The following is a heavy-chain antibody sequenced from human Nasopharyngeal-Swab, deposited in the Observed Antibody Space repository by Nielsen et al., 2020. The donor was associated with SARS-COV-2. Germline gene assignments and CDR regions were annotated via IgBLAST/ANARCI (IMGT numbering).Heavy chain of an antibody. D-gene: IGHD3-22*01. J-gene: IGHJ5*02. Sequence: WVRQAPGQGLEWMGGIIPIFGTANYAQKFQGRVTITADKSTSTAYMELSSLRSEDTAVYYCARVPYYYDSSVVWFDPWGQGTLVPSPQ. CDR2: IIPIFGTA. V-gene: IGHV1-69*06. CDR3: ARVPYYYDSSVVWFDP.